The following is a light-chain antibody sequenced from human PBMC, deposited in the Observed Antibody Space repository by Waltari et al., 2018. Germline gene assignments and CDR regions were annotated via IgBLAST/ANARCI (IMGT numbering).Light chain of an antibody. CDR3: CSYAGDNTFL. J-gene: IGLJ1*01. V-gene: IGLV2-23*01. Sequence: QSALTQPASVSGSPGQSITISCTGTSSNIGSYDLISWYQQRPGKAPKLIIYEATKRYSGVSDRFAASTSGNTASLTISGLLPEDESDYYCCSYAGDNTFLFGSGTKVTV. CDR1: SSNIGSYDL. CDR2: EAT.